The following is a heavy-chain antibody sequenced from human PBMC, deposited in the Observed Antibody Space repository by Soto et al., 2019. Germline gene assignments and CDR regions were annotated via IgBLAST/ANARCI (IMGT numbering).Heavy chain of an antibody. V-gene: IGHV1-18*01. J-gene: IGHJ3*02. Sequence: GASVKVSCKASGYTFTSYGISWVRQAPGQGLEWMGWISAYNGNTNYAQKLQGRVTMTTDTSTSTAYMELRSLRSDDTAVYYCARLDIVVVVAATPGPRVNLDIWGQGTMVTVSS. CDR2: ISAYNGNT. CDR3: ARLDIVVVVAATPGPRVNLDI. D-gene: IGHD2-15*01. CDR1: GYTFTSYG.